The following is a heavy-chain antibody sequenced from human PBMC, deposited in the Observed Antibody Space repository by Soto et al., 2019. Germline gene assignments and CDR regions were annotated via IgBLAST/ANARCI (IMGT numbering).Heavy chain of an antibody. J-gene: IGHJ6*01. CDR1: GFTFSSCA. V-gene: IGHV3-30-3*01. Sequence: QVQLVESGGGVVQPGRSLRLSCAASGFTFSSCAMHWVRQAPGKGLEWVAVISYDGSNKYYADSVKGRFTISRDNSKNTLYLQMNSLRAEDTAVYYCARERDYYDSSAPGGDYYDGMDVW. CDR2: ISYDGSNK. D-gene: IGHD3-22*01. CDR3: ARERDYYDSSAPGGDYYDGMDV.